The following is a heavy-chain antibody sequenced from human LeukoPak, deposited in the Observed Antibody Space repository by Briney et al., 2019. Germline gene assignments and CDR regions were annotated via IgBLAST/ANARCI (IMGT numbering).Heavy chain of an antibody. CDR1: GYTFNNYS. CDR2: ISSSNSYI. J-gene: IGHJ6*03. D-gene: IGHD6-13*01. CDR3: ARAFIAAADYYYYYYLDV. Sequence: GGSLRLSCAASGYTFNNYSMNWVRQAPGKGLEWVSSISSSNSYIYYADSMKGRFTISRDNAKNSLYLQLNSLRAEDTAVYYCARAFIAAADYYYYYYLDVWGKGTTVTISS. V-gene: IGHV3-21*01.